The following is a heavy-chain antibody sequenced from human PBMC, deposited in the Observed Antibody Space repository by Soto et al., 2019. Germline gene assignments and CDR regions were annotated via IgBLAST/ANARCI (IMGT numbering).Heavy chain of an antibody. V-gene: IGHV3-13*01. D-gene: IGHD5-18*01. CDR1: GFTFSSYD. CDR2: IGTAGDT. Sequence: PGGSLRLSCAASGFTFSSYDMHWVRQATGEGLEWVSVIGTAGDTYYPGSVKGRFTISRENAKNSFYLQMNSLRAEDTAVYYCARAAGYSYGSYYYYYGMDVWGQGTTVTVSS. J-gene: IGHJ6*02. CDR3: ARAAGYSYGSYYYYYGMDV.